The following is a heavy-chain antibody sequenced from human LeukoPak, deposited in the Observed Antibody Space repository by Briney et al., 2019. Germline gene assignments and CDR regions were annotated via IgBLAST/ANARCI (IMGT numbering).Heavy chain of an antibody. D-gene: IGHD4-23*01. V-gene: IGHV4-59*12. CDR3: ARDNYGGNLDY. CDR2: IYYSGST. J-gene: IGHJ4*02. Sequence: PSETLSLTCTVSGGSISSYYWSWIRQPPGKGLEWIGYIYYSGSTNYNPSLKSRVTISVDTSKNQFSLKLSSVTAADTAVYYCARDNYGGNLDYWGQGTLVTVSS. CDR1: GGSISSYY.